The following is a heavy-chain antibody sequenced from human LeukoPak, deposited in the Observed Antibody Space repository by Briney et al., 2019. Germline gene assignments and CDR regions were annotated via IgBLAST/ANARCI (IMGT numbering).Heavy chain of an antibody. Sequence: PSETLSLTCAVSGGSISSGGYSWSWIRQPPGKGLEWIGYIYHSGSTYYNPSLKSRVTISVDRSKNQFSLKLSSVTAADTAVYYCASYSGSWSGDWFDPWGQGTLVTVSS. J-gene: IGHJ5*02. CDR1: GGSISSGGYS. V-gene: IGHV4-30-2*02. CDR2: IYHSGST. CDR3: ASYSGSWSGDWFDP. D-gene: IGHD1-26*01.